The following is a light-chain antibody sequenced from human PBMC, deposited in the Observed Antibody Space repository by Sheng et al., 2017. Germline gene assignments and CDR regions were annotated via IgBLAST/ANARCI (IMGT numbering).Light chain of an antibody. V-gene: IGKV3-11*01. CDR1: QSVSRY. CDR3: QQRTNWPLT. CDR2: DAS. Sequence: EIVLTQSPATLSLSPGERATLSCRASQSVSRYLAWFQQKPGQAPRLLIYDASTRATCIPARFSGSGSGTDFTLTISSLEPEDFAVYYCQQRTNWPLTFGGGPRWRSN. J-gene: IGKJ4*01.